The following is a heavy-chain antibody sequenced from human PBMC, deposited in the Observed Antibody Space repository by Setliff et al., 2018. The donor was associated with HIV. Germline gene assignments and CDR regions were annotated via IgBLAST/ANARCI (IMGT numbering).Heavy chain of an antibody. D-gene: IGHD3-22*01. CDR1: RSTFNSHT. CDR2: IIPIVGIP. J-gene: IGHJ4*02. CDR3: ARDYYDSSGYIFFPGLPDY. Sequence: GASVKVSCKASRSTFNSHTINWVRQAPGQGLDWMGGIIPIVGIPNYAQKFQGRVSITADKSTSTAYMELSSLRSDDTAVYYCARDYYDSSGYIFFPGLPDYWGQGTLVTVSS. V-gene: IGHV1-69*10.